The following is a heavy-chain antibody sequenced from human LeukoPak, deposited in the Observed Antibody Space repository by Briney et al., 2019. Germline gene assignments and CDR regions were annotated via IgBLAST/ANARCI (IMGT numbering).Heavy chain of an antibody. J-gene: IGHJ4*02. CDR3: ARQRYHDS. CDR1: GFTFSSYW. D-gene: IGHD2-2*01. CDR2: IKQDGSEK. Sequence: GGSLRLSCATSGFTFSSYWMSWVRQAPGKGLEWVANIKQDGSEKNYLDSVKGRFTISRDNAKNSLYLQMNSLIAEDTAVYYCARQRYHDSWGQGTLVTVSS. V-gene: IGHV3-7*01.